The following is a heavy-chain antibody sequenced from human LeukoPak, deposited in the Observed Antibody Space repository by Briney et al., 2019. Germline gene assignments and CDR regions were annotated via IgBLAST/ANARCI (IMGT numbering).Heavy chain of an antibody. V-gene: IGHV3-23*01. CDR1: GFTFSTCG. CDR2: ISGSGSSI. Sequence: PGGSLRLSCAASGFTFSTCGMNWVRKAPGKGLEWVSFISGSGSSIYHADSVKGRFTISRDNSKNTLYLKMNSLRAEDTAVYYCAKDRYGDYSFDSWGQGALVTVSS. CDR3: AKDRYGDYSFDS. J-gene: IGHJ4*02. D-gene: IGHD4-17*01.